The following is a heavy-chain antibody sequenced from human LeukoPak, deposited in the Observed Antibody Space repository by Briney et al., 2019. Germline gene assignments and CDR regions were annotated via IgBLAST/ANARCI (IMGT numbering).Heavy chain of an antibody. CDR3: ARDRGTSWSQAPA. D-gene: IGHD3-10*01. J-gene: IGHJ5*02. CDR2: IYQSGTT. CDR1: GDSIIRGDYY. Sequence: SQTLSLTCTVSGDSIIRGDYYWSWIRQPPGKGLEWIGYIYQSGTTYYNSSLKSRVTISLDRSRNQFSLKLNSVTAADTAVYYCARDRGTSWSQAPAWGQGSLVTVSS. V-gene: IGHV4-30-2*01.